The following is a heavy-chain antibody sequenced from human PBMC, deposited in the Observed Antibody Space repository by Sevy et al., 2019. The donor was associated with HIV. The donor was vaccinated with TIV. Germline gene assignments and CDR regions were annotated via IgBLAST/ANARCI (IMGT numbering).Heavy chain of an antibody. CDR2: IYPTDSHI. CDR1: GYNFSGYW. J-gene: IGHJ4*02. V-gene: IGHV5-51*01. CDR3: ARSSFYYDNSGFYPFDF. D-gene: IGHD3-22*01. Sequence: GESLKISCKGSGYNFSGYWVGWVCQMPGKGLEWMGIIYPTDSHIIYSPSLQGQVTISVDKSISTAYLQWSSLKTSDTAMYYCARSSFYYDNSGFYPFDFWGQGTLVTVSS.